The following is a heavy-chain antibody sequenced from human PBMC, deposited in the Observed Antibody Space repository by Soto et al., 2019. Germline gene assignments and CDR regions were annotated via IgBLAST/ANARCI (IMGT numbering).Heavy chain of an antibody. Sequence: QVQLQQWGAGLLKPSETLSLTCAVYGGSFSGYYWSWIRQPPGKGLEWIGEINHSGSTNYNPSLKSRVTISVDTYKTQFSLKMSSVTAADTAVYYWARGGLAAAGTREIYFDYWGQGTLVTVSS. V-gene: IGHV4-34*01. J-gene: IGHJ4*02. D-gene: IGHD6-13*01. CDR2: INHSGST. CDR3: ARGGLAAAGTREIYFDY. CDR1: GGSFSGYY.